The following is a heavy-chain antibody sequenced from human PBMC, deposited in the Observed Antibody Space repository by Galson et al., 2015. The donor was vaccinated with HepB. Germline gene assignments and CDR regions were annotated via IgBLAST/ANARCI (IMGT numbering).Heavy chain of an antibody. CDR1: GYTFTSYA. D-gene: IGHD4-17*01. CDR2: INAGNGNT. CDR3: ARALNDYDYGDAGWFDP. V-gene: IGHV1-3*01. J-gene: IGHJ5*02. Sequence: SVKVSCKASGYTFTSYAMHWVRQAPGQRLEWMGWINAGNGNTKYSQKFQGRVTITRDTSASTAYMELSSLRSEDTAVYYCARALNDYDYGDAGWFDPWGQGTLVTVSS.